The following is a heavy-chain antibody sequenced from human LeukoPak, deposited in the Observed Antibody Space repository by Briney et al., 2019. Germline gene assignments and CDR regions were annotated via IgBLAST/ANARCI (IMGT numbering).Heavy chain of an antibody. V-gene: IGHV3-23*01. Sequence: GGSLRLSCVGSEFSFPNYARSWVRQAPGRGLEGVSSISGSGGGTYYAASVTGRFTISRDNSKNTLYLQMNSLRAEDTALYYCARDRPQYCSSVNCYVFDCWGQGTLVTVSS. J-gene: IGHJ4*02. CDR1: EFSFPNYA. D-gene: IGHD2-2*01. CDR3: ARDRPQYCSSVNCYVFDC. CDR2: ISGSGGGT.